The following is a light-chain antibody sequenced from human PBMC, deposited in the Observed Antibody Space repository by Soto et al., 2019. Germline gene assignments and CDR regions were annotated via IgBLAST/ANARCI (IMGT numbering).Light chain of an antibody. J-gene: IGLJ2*01. Sequence: SYGLTQAPSMSVAPGQTATITCGGNDIEGRVVHWYQQEPGQAPVLVVFDDSVRPSGIPERFSGASSGNTATLTITRVEAGDEADYYCQVWDTSPDHVIFGGGTKLTVL. CDR3: QVWDTSPDHVI. CDR1: DIEGRV. CDR2: DDS. V-gene: IGLV3-21*02.